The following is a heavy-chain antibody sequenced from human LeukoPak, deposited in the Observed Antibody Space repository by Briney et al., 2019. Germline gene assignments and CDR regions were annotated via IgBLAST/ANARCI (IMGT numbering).Heavy chain of an antibody. CDR3: AKSRGLWFGELLGMDV. CDR1: GFTFSSYE. Sequence: GGSLRLSCAASGFTFSSYEMNWVRQAPGKGLEWVSYISSSGSTIYYADSVKGRFTISRDNAKNSLYLQMNSLRAEDTAVYYCAKSRGLWFGELLGMDVWGKGTTVTVSS. J-gene: IGHJ6*03. CDR2: ISSSGSTI. D-gene: IGHD3-10*01. V-gene: IGHV3-48*03.